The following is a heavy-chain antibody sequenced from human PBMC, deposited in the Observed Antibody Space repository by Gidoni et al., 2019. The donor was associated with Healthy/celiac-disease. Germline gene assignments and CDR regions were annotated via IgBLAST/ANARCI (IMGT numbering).Heavy chain of an antibody. V-gene: IGHV1-58*02. Sequence: QMQLVQSGPEVKKPGTSVKVSCKASGFPFTSLARQWVRQARGQRLERIGWIVVGSGNTNYEQKFQERVTITRDMSTSTAYMELSSLRPEDTAVYYCAARGRDYGSGSLVMDVWGQGTTVTVSS. CDR2: IVVGSGNT. J-gene: IGHJ6*02. D-gene: IGHD3-10*01. CDR1: GFPFTSLA. CDR3: AARGRDYGSGSLVMDV.